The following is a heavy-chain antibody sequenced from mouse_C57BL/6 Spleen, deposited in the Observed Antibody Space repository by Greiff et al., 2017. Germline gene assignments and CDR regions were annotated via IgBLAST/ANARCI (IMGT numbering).Heavy chain of an antibody. CDR3: ARWRGNYPDY. Sequence: EVQLQQSGPELVKPGASVKISCKASGYTFTDYYMNWVKQSHGKSLEWIGDLNPNNGGTSYNQKFKGKATLTVDTSSSTAYMELRSLTSEDSAVYYCARWRGNYPDYWGQGTTLTVSS. CDR2: LNPNNGGT. CDR1: GYTFTDYY. V-gene: IGHV1-26*01. J-gene: IGHJ2*01.